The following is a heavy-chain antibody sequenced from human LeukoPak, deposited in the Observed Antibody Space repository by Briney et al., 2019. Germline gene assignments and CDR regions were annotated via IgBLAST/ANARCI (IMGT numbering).Heavy chain of an antibody. CDR3: ARVPRIAAAGTPGYGMDV. CDR2: IYYSGST. Sequence: SETLSLNCTVSGGSISRYNWSWIRQPPGKGLEWIGYIYYSGSTYYNPSLKSRITISVDTSKNQFSLKLSSVTAADTAVYYCARVPRIAAAGTPGYGMDVWGQGTTVTVSS. J-gene: IGHJ6*02. D-gene: IGHD6-13*01. CDR1: GGSISRYN. V-gene: IGHV4-59*12.